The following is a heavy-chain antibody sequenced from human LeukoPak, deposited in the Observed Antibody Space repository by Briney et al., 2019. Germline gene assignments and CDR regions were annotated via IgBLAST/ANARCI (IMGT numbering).Heavy chain of an antibody. V-gene: IGHV3-48*01. J-gene: IGHJ4*02. Sequence: AGGSLRLSCAASGFTFSSYSMNWVRQAPGKGLEWVSYISSSSSTIYYADSVKGRFTISRDNAKNSLNLQMNSLRAEDTAVYYCAAREWFGELPNDYWGQGTLVTVSS. CDR2: ISSSSSTI. D-gene: IGHD3-10*01. CDR1: GFTFSSYS. CDR3: AAREWFGELPNDY.